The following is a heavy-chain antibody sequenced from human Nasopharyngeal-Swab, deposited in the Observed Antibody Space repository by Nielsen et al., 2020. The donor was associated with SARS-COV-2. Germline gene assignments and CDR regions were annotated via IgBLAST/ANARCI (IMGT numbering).Heavy chain of an antibody. D-gene: IGHD2-2*01. CDR1: GGIFSSYA. CDR2: IIPILGIA. CDR3: ARVIVVVPAAHDDYYYYYGMDV. V-gene: IGHV1-69*04. J-gene: IGHJ6*02. Sequence: SVKVSCKASGGIFSSYAISWVRQAPGQGLEWMGRIIPILGIANYAQKFQGRVTITADKSTSTAYMELSSLRSEDTAVYYCARVIVVVPAAHDDYYYYYGMDVWGQGTTVTVSS.